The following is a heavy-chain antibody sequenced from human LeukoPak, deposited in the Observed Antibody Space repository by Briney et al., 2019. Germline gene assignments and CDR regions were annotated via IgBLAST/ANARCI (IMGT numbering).Heavy chain of an antibody. CDR1: GFNFSSYA. CDR2: ISYGGIDK. Sequence: GGSLRLSCAASGFNFSSYAMHWVRQAPGEGLEWVGLISYGGIDKSYADSVKGRFTISRDSSKRTLYLQMNSLRAEDTAMYYCASESWSDSVAFDIWGLGTMVIVSS. CDR3: ASESWSDSVAFDI. J-gene: IGHJ3*02. V-gene: IGHV3-30*04. D-gene: IGHD3-3*01.